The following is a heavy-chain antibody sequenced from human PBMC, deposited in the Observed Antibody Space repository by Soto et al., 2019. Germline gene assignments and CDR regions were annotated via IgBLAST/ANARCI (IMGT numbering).Heavy chain of an antibody. Sequence: QVQLVESGGGVVQPGECLRLSCEASGFRFSSCAIHWVRQAPGKGLEWVAVTANDESNKYHADSVKGRFTISRDNSKNTLYLQMNSLRDDDTAVYYCVTKQEDDFDSWGQRTLVIVSS. J-gene: IGHJ4*02. CDR3: VTKQEDDFDS. CDR1: GFRFSSCA. CDR2: TANDESNK. V-gene: IGHV3-30-3*01. D-gene: IGHD2-15*01.